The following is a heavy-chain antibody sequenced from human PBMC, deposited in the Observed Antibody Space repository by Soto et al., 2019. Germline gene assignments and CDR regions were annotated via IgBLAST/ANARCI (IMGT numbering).Heavy chain of an antibody. CDR1: GGSISSRSYY. V-gene: IGHV4-39*01. D-gene: IGHD2-2*02. J-gene: IGHJ4*02. Sequence: QLQLQESGPGLVKPSETLSLTCTVSGGSISSRSYYWGWIRQPPGKGLEWIGSIYYSGSTYYNPSLKSRVTIAVDTSKNQFSLKLSSVTAADTAVYYCARLVGYCSSTSCYIAFDYWGQGTLVTVSS. CDR2: IYYSGST. CDR3: ARLVGYCSSTSCYIAFDY.